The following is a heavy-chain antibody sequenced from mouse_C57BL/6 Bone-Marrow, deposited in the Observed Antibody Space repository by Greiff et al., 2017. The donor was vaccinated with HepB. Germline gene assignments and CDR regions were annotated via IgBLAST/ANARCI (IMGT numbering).Heavy chain of an antibody. CDR3: ARDGYSCY. D-gene: IGHD2-3*01. CDR1: GFTFSSYA. J-gene: IGHJ4*01. CDR2: ISDGGSYT. V-gene: IGHV5-4*01. Sequence: EVKLVESGGGLVKPGGSLKLSCAASGFTFSSYAMSWVRQTPEKRLEWVATISDGGSYTYYPDNVKGRFTISRDNAKNNLYLQMSHLKSEDTAMYYCARDGYSCYWGQGTSVTVSS.